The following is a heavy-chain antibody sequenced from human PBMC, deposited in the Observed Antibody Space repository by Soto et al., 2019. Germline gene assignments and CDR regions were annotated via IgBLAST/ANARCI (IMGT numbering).Heavy chain of an antibody. CDR1: GYTFTSYY. J-gene: IGHJ4*02. V-gene: IGHV1-46*01. CDR2: INPSGGST. D-gene: IGHD3-22*01. Sequence: ASVKVSCKASGYTFTSYYMHWVRQAPGQGLEWMGIINPSGGSTSYAQKFQGRVTMTRDTSTSTVYMELSSLRSEDTAVYYCARSLLGDYYDSDGLDNWGQGTLVTSPQ. CDR3: ARSLLGDYYDSDGLDN.